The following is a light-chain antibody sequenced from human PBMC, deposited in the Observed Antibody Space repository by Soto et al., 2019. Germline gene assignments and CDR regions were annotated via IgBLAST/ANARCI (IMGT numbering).Light chain of an antibody. CDR1: QGISSY. Sequence: DIQLTQSPSFLSASVGDRVTITCRASQGISSYLAWYQKKPGKAPKLLMYAASTLQSGVPSRFSGSGSGTEFTLSISRLEPEDFAVYYCQHYGGSFIFGPGTKVDFK. CDR3: QHYGGSFI. V-gene: IGKV1-9*01. CDR2: AAS. J-gene: IGKJ3*01.